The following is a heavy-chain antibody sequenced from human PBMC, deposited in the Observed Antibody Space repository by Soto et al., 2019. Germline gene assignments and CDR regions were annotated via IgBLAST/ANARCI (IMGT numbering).Heavy chain of an antibody. CDR3: AASIFYYGMDV. CDR1: GYTFTNYW. V-gene: IGHV5-51*01. CDR2: IYPGDSDT. Sequence: PGESLKISCKGTGYTFTNYWIGWVRQMPGKGMEWMGIIYPGDSDTKYNQSFQGQVTISADKSITTTYLQWSSLKASDTAIYYCAASIFYYGMDVWGQGTTVTVSS. J-gene: IGHJ6*02.